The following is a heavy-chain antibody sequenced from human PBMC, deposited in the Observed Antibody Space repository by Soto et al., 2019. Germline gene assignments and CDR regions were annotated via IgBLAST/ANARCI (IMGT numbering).Heavy chain of an antibody. CDR2: INAGNGNT. CDR3: ATSYSAYDYHYYYGMDV. J-gene: IGHJ6*02. Sequence: QVQLVQSGAEEKKPGASVKVSCKASGYIFTNYAIHWVRQAPGQRLEWMGWINAGNGNTKYSQKFQGRVTITRDTSASTAYMELSSLRSEDTAVYYCATSYSAYDYHYYYGMDVWGQGTTVTVSS. CDR1: GYIFTNYA. D-gene: IGHD5-12*01. V-gene: IGHV1-3*05.